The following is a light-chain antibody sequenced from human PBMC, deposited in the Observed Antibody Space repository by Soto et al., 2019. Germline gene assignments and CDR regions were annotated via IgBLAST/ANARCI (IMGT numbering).Light chain of an antibody. CDR3: QQTLSFPPT. V-gene: IGKV1-33*01. CDR2: DAS. CDR1: QDISNY. J-gene: IGKJ1*01. Sequence: DIQMTQSPSSLSASVGDRVTITCQASQDISNYLNWYQQKPGKAPKLLIYDASNLETGVPSRFSGSGSGTDFTFTISSLQPEDFATYYCQQTLSFPPTFGQGTKV.